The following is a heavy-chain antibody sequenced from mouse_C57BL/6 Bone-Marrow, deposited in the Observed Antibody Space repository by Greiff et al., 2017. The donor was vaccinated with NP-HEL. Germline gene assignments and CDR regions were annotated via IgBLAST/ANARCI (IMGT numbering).Heavy chain of an antibody. V-gene: IGHV5-6*02. D-gene: IGHD1-3*01. Sequence: DVKLVESGGDLVKPGGSLKLSCAASGFTFSSYGMSWVRQTPDKRLEWVATISSGGSYTYYPDSVKGRFTISRDNAKNTLYLQMSSLKSEDTAMYYCIKGAWFSYWGQGTLVTVSA. CDR3: IKGAWFSY. J-gene: IGHJ3*01. CDR1: GFTFSSYG. CDR2: ISSGGSYT.